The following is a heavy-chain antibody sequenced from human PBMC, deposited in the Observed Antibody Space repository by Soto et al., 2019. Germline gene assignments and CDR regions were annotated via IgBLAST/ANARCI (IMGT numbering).Heavy chain of an antibody. J-gene: IGHJ4*03. D-gene: IGHD1-26*01. CDR1: GFTFSSYA. CDR2: ISYDGSNK. Sequence: GGSLRLSCAASGFTFSSYAMHWVRQAPGKGLEWVAVISYDGSNKYYADSVKGRFTISRDNSKNTLYLQMNSLRAEDTAVYYCASLVRELFDYWGQGTTVTVSS. V-gene: IGHV3-30-3*01. CDR3: ASLVRELFDY.